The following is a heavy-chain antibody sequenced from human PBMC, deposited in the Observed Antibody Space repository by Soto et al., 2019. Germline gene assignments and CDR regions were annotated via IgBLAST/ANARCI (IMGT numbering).Heavy chain of an antibody. Sequence: QVQLVQSGAEVKKPGASVKVSCKASGYTFTSYAMHWVRHAPGQRLEWMGWINAGNGNTKYSQKFQGRVTITRDTSASTAYMELSSLRSEDTAVYYCVRGPGGPDGPGDYWGQGTLVTVSS. CDR3: VRGPGGPDGPGDY. CDR2: INAGNGNT. D-gene: IGHD2-15*01. J-gene: IGHJ4*02. CDR1: GYTFTSYA. V-gene: IGHV1-3*01.